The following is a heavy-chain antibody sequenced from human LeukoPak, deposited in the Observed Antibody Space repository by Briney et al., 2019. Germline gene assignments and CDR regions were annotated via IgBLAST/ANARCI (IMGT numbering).Heavy chain of an antibody. CDR2: INIGGTNT. Sequence: GSPRLSCAASGFTFNDYYMSWIRQAPGKGLEWLSYINIGGTNTHYADSVKGRFTISRDHAKNSLYLEMNNLRAEDTAVYYCATDGAGFDTWGQGVLVTVSS. CDR1: GFTFNDYY. V-gene: IGHV3-11*01. CDR3: ATDGAGFDT. J-gene: IGHJ5*02.